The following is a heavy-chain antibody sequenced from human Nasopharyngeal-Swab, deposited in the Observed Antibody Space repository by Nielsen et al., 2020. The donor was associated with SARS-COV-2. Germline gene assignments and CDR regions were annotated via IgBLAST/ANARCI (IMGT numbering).Heavy chain of an antibody. J-gene: IGHJ4*02. CDR3: AKDKVDCSGGSCYENPFDY. D-gene: IGHD2-15*01. CDR2: ISYDGSNK. V-gene: IGHV3-30*18. Sequence: GGSLRLSCAASGFTFSSYGMHWVRQAPGKGLEWVAVISYDGSNKYYADSVKGRFTISRDNSKNTLYLQMNSLRAEDTAVYYCAKDKVDCSGGSCYENPFDYWGQGTLVTVSS. CDR1: GFTFSSYG.